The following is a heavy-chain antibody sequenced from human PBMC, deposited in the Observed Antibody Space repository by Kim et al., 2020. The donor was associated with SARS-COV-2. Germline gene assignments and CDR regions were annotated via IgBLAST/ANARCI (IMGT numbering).Heavy chain of an antibody. CDR1: GFTFSSYA. Sequence: GGSLRLSCAASGFTFSSYAMSWVRQAPGKGLEWVSAISGSGGSTYYADSVKGRFTISRDNSKNTLYLQMNSLRAEDTAVYYCAKVRRDIVLMVYAKYFDYWCQGTLVSVSS. J-gene: IGHJ4*02. V-gene: IGHV3-23*01. CDR2: ISGSGGST. D-gene: IGHD2-8*01. CDR3: AKVRRDIVLMVYAKYFDY.